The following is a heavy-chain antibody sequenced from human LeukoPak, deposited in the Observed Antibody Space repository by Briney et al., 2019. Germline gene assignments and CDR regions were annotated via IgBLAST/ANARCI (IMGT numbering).Heavy chain of an antibody. D-gene: IGHD5-12*01. CDR3: ATRYRGSYYYYMDV. CDR2: INTNTGNP. CDR1: GYTFTGYY. J-gene: IGHJ6*03. Sequence: GASVKVSCKASGYTFTGYYMHWVRQAPGQGLEWLGWINTNTGNPKNDQGFTGRCLFSMDTAVSTAYLQISRVKAEDTAVYYSATRYRGSYYYYMDVWGKGTTVIVSS. V-gene: IGHV7-4-1*02.